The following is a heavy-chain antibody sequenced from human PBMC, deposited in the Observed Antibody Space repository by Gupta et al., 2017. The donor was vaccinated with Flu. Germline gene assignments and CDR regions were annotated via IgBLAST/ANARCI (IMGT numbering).Heavy chain of an antibody. V-gene: IGHV1-2*04. CDR2: INPHVGGT. D-gene: IGHD6-19*01. Sequence: QVQLVQSGAEVQKPGASVKVSCKASGYTFTGYYMHWVRQAPGQGLDWMGCINPHVGGTNNAQNFQCWVTMTRDTSSSTAYMELSRLRSNDTAVYYCARDIFSSGWPPGEYYFDYWGQGTRVTVSS. J-gene: IGHJ4*02. CDR1: GYTFTGYY. CDR3: ARDIFSSGWPPGEYYFDY.